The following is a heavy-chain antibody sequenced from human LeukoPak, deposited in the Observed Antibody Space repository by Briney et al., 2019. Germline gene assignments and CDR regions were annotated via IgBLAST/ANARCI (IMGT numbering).Heavy chain of an antibody. D-gene: IGHD1-1*01. CDR1: GFTFSSYS. CDR2: ISSSSSYI. Sequence: GGSLRLSCAASGFTFSSYSMNWVRQAPGKWLEWVSSISSSSSYIYYADSVKGRFTISRDNAKNSLYLQMNSLRAEDTAVYYCARANGRSNWNDSPGYWGQGTLVTVSS. J-gene: IGHJ4*02. V-gene: IGHV3-21*01. CDR3: ARANGRSNWNDSPGY.